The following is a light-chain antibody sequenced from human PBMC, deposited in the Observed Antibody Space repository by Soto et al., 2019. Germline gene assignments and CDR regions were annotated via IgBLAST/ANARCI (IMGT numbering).Light chain of an antibody. V-gene: IGKV1-27*01. CDR1: QGISNY. J-gene: IGKJ1*01. CDR2: AAS. Sequence: DIQMTQAPSSLSASVGDRVTITCRASQGISNYLAWYQHKPGKVPKRLIYAASTFQSGVPSRFSGSGSGTDFTLTISSLQPEDVATYYFQKDNSAPWTFGQGTKVEIK. CDR3: QKDNSAPWT.